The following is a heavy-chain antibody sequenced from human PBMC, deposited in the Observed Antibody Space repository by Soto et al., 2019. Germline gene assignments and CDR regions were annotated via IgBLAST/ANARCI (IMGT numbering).Heavy chain of an antibody. V-gene: IGHV4-59*01. Sequence: SATLSLTCTVSGGTISSYYWSWIRQPPGKGLEWIGYIYYSGSTNYNPSLKSRVTISVDTSKNQFSLKLSSVTAADTAVYYCARSRSYDFPFDYWGQGTLVTVSS. D-gene: IGHD2-21*02. CDR3: ARSRSYDFPFDY. J-gene: IGHJ4*02. CDR2: IYYSGST. CDR1: GGTISSYY.